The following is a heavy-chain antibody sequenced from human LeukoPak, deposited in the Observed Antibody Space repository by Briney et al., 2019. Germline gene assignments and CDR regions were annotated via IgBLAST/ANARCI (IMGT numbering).Heavy chain of an antibody. CDR2: IYTSGST. CDR3: ARGPSPEIYDLLSAFDY. Sequence: PSQTLSLTCTVSGGSVSSDSYYWSWIRQPAGKGLEWIGRIYTSGSTNYNPSLKSRVTISVDTSKNQFSLKLSSVTAADTAVYYCARGPSPEIYDLLSAFDYWGQGTLVTVSS. D-gene: IGHD5/OR15-5a*01. CDR1: GGSVSSDSYY. J-gene: IGHJ4*02. V-gene: IGHV4-61*02.